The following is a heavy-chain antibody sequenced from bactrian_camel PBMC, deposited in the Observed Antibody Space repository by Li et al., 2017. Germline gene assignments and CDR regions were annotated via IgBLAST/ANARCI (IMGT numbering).Heavy chain of an antibody. V-gene: IGHV3S28*01. CDR2: IYAGGGTP. Sequence: QLVESGGGSVQAGGSLNVSCVASGVTRNAYCIGWFRQAPGSEREGVASIYAGGGTPHYADSVKGRFTISLDKATKTLHLQMTGLKPDDTAMYYCAAGSDWASLATTEYEHWGQGTQVTVS. J-gene: IGHJ4*01. CDR1: GVTRNAYC. CDR3: AAGSDWASLATTEYEH. D-gene: IGHD4*01.